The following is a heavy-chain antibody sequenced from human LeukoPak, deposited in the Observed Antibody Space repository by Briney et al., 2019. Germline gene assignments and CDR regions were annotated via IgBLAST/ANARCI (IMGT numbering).Heavy chain of an antibody. J-gene: IGHJ4*02. CDR2: ISGSGGST. CDR1: GFTFSSYG. D-gene: IGHD1-26*01. CDR3: AKVGGSPLDY. Sequence: GGTLRLSCAASGFTFSSYGVSWVRQAPGKGLEWVSAISGSGGSTYYADSVKGRFTISRDNSKNTLYLQMNSLRAEDTAVYYCAKVGGSPLDYWGQGTLVTVSS. V-gene: IGHV3-23*01.